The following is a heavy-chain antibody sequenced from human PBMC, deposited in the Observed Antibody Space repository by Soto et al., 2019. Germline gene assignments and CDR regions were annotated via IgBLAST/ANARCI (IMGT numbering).Heavy chain of an antibody. V-gene: IGHV2-26*01. CDR1: GLSITDSEMG. CDR3: ARRHLAVAVSPWFDP. J-gene: IGHJ5*02. Sequence: QVTLNESGPVLVKPTETLTLRCTVSGLSITDSEMGVSWIRQPPEKALEWLAHIDSSGEKSYRTFLKSRLTNSKDTSKSQIVLIMTNMDPADTATYYCARRHLAVAVSPWFDPWGQGILVTVSS. D-gene: IGHD3-16*01. CDR2: IDSSGEK.